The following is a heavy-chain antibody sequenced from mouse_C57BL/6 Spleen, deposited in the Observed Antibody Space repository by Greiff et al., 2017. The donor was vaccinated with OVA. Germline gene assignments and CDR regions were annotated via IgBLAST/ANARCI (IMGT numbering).Heavy chain of an antibody. V-gene: IGHV5-17*01. J-gene: IGHJ2*01. CDR1: GFTFSDYG. D-gene: IGHD2-4*01. CDR3: ARGYDYDEGTVDY. Sequence: EVMLVESGGGLVKPGGSLKLSCAASGFTFSDYGMHWVRQAPEKGLEWVAYISSGSSTIYYADTVKGRFTISRDNAKNTLFLQMTSLRSEDTAMYYCARGYDYDEGTVDYWGQGTTLTVSS. CDR2: ISSGSSTI.